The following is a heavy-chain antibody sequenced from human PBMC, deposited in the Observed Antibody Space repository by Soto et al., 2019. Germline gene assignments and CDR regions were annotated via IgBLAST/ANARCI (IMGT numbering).Heavy chain of an antibody. D-gene: IGHD1-26*01. J-gene: IGHJ5*02. CDR1: GGSFTSGGYY. V-gene: IGHV4-31*03. Sequence: QVQLQESGPGLVTPSQTLYLTCTVSGGSFTSGGYYWSWIRQHPGKGREWIGYIYYSGSTYYNPALKGRVTLSVDTSKNHFHLKLSSVTAAHTAVYYCARDQVAPPMWVWYDPWGLGTLVPGSP. CDR2: IYYSGST. CDR3: ARDQVAPPMWVWYDP.